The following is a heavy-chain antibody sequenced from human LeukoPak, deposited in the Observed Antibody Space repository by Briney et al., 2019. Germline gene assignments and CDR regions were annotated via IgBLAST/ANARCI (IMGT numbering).Heavy chain of an antibody. CDR1: GFTFSSYA. CDR3: TRYNNDHFDY. CDR2: ISYDGSNK. J-gene: IGHJ4*02. Sequence: GGSLRLSCAASGFTFSSYAMHWVRQAPGKGLEWVAVISYDGSNKYYADSVKGRFTISRDNSKNTLYLQMNSLRAEDTAVYYCTRYNNDHFDYWGQGTLVTVSS. D-gene: IGHD1-14*01. V-gene: IGHV3-30*01.